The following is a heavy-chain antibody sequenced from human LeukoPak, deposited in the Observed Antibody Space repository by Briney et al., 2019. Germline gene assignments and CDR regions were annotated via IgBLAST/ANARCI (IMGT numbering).Heavy chain of an antibody. V-gene: IGHV1-18*01. CDR3: ARVRREVLGGSSPSFDNDDYYMDV. D-gene: IGHD6-6*01. CDR2: ISTSNGNT. Sequence: ASVKVSCKASAYRASAYPLSTYGLTWVRQAPGQGLEWVGWISTSNGNTNYAQKLQDRVTLTTDTSTNTAYMELRSLRSDDTAIYYCARVRREVLGGSSPSFDNDDYYMDVWGKGTTVTVSS. J-gene: IGHJ6*03. CDR1: AYRASAYPLSTYG.